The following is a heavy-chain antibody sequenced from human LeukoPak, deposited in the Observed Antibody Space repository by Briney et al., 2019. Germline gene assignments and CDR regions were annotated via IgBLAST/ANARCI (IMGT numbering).Heavy chain of an antibody. V-gene: IGHV3-23*01. J-gene: IGHJ4*02. CDR2: ISGSGGST. CDR1: GFTFSSYA. D-gene: IGHD6-19*01. CDR3: ARGGTYSSGWYFDY. Sequence: GGSLRLSCAASGFTFSSYAMSWVRQAPGKGLEWVSAISGSGGSTYYADSVKGRFTISRDNAKNSLYLQMNSLRAEDTAVYYCARGGTYSSGWYFDYWGQGTLVTVSS.